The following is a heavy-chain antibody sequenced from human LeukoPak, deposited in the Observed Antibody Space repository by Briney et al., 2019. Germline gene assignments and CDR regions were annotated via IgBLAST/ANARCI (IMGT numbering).Heavy chain of an antibody. CDR2: ISGSGAST. Sequence: GGSLRLSCAVSGFTFSSYAMSWVRQAPGKGLQWVSAISGSGASTYYADSVKGRFTISRDNSKSTLYLQMNSLRAEDTAVYYCARPPFSSSWYYFDYWGQGTLVTVSS. CDR3: ARPPFSSSWYYFDY. D-gene: IGHD6-13*01. J-gene: IGHJ4*02. V-gene: IGHV3-23*01. CDR1: GFTFSSYA.